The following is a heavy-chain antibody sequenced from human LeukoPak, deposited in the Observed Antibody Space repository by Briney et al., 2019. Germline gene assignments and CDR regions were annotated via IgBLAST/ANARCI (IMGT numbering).Heavy chain of an antibody. CDR2: ISGSGGST. CDR3: AKVKGIAADYYYYGMDV. J-gene: IGHJ6*02. CDR1: GFTFSSYA. D-gene: IGHD6-13*01. V-gene: IGHV3-23*01. Sequence: GGSLRLSCAASGFTFSSYAMSWVRQAPEKGLEWVSAISGSGGSTYYADSVKGRFTISRDNSKNTLYLQMNSLRAEDTAVYYCAKVKGIAADYYYYGMDVWGQGTTVTVSS.